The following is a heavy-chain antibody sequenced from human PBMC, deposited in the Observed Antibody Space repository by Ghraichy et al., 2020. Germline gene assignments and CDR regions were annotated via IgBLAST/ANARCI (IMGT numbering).Heavy chain of an antibody. CDR3: ARPRRQGYYYYGMDV. CDR1: GYSFTSYW. D-gene: IGHD6-25*01. CDR2: IYPGDSDT. J-gene: IGHJ6*02. V-gene: IGHV5-51*01. Sequence: GESLNISCKGSGYSFTSYWIGWVRQMPGKGLEWMGIIYPGDSDTRYSPSFQGQVTISADKSISTAYLQWSSLKASDTAMYYCARPRRQGYYYYGMDVWGQGTTVTVSS.